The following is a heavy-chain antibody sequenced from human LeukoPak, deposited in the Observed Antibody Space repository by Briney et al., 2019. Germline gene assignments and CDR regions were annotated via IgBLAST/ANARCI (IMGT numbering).Heavy chain of an antibody. CDR3: ARGRKTYYYDSSGYYYDARGAFDI. D-gene: IGHD3-22*01. Sequence: SETLSLTCTVSGYSISSGYYWGWIRQPPGKGLEWIGSIYHSGSTYYNPSLKSRVTISVDTSKNQFSLKLSSVTAADTAVYYCARGRKTYYYDSSGYYYDARGAFDIWGQGTMVTVSS. CDR1: GYSISSGYY. CDR2: IYHSGST. J-gene: IGHJ3*02. V-gene: IGHV4-38-2*02.